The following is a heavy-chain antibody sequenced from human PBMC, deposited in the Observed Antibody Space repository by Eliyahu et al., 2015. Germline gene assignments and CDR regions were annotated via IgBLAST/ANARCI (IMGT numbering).Heavy chain of an antibody. CDR1: GFTFSSYG. CDR2: IWYDGSNK. D-gene: IGHD3-10*01. Sequence: QVQLVESGGGVVQPGRSLRLSCAASGFTFSSYGMHWVRQAPGKGLEWVGVIWYDGSNKYYADSVKGRFTISRDNSKNTLYLQMNSLRAEDTAVYYCARDPPYYGSGGRGMDVWGQGTTVTVSS. J-gene: IGHJ6*02. CDR3: ARDPPYYGSGGRGMDV. V-gene: IGHV3-33*01.